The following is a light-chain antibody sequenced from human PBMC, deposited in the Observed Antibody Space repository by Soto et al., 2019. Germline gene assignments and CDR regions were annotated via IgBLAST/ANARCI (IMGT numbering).Light chain of an antibody. CDR3: QQYNPSSRT. J-gene: IGKJ1*01. CDR2: KAS. Sequence: DIQMTQSPSILSASVGDRVTITCRASQSISSWLAWYQQKPGKAPNLLIYKASHLENGVPSRFSGSGSGTEFTLTISSLQPGDFATYYCQQYNPSSRTFGQGTKVDIK. V-gene: IGKV1-5*03. CDR1: QSISSW.